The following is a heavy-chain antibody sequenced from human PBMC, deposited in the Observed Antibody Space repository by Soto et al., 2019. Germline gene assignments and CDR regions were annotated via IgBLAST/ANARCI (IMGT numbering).Heavy chain of an antibody. V-gene: IGHV4-34*02. Sequence: QVHLQQWGAGLLKPSETLSLTCAVYSGSFSGYFWTWIRQPPGRGLAWIGEVDHSGSTNYRPSLRTRVTISVDASKNQFSLKMTSVTAADTAVYYCARVLSNSSPERTDYWGQGTLVTVSS. CDR1: SGSFSGYF. D-gene: IGHD4-4*01. CDR2: VDHSGST. CDR3: ARVLSNSSPERTDY. J-gene: IGHJ4*02.